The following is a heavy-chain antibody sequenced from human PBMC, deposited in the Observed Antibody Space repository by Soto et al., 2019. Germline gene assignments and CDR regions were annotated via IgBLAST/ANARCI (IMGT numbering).Heavy chain of an antibody. V-gene: IGHV4-59*01. Sequence: SETLSLTCTVSGGSISSYYWSWIRQPPGKGLEWIGYIYYSGSTNYNPSLKSRVTISVDTSKNQFSLKLSSVTAADTAVYYCARTYSGYDYAFDIWGQGTMVTVSS. CDR1: GGSISSYY. CDR3: ARTYSGYDYAFDI. D-gene: IGHD5-12*01. CDR2: IYYSGST. J-gene: IGHJ3*02.